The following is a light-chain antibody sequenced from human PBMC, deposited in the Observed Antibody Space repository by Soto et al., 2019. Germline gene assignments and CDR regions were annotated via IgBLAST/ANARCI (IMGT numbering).Light chain of an antibody. CDR3: QQSYSTPLT. Sequence: DIQMTQSPSSLSASVGDRVTITCRASQSISSYLNWYQQKPGKAPKLLIYAASSLQSGVPSRFSCSGSWTDFPLTISRLQPEDFATYYCQQSYSTPLTFGGGTKVEIK. V-gene: IGKV1-39*01. J-gene: IGKJ4*01. CDR1: QSISSY. CDR2: AAS.